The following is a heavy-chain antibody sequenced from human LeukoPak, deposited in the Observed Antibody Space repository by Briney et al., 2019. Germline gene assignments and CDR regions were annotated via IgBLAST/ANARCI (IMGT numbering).Heavy chain of an antibody. Sequence: GGSLRLSCAASGFTFTTYWMSWVRQAPGKGLEWVANIKQDGREKSYVDSVKGRFTISRDNAKNSLYLQMNSLRAEDTAVYYCVRDIDGYYYGTIGSYLWFDYWGQGAQVTVSS. V-gene: IGHV3-7*01. CDR1: GFTFTTYW. D-gene: IGHD3-22*01. CDR2: IKQDGREK. CDR3: VRDIDGYYYGTIGSYLWFDY. J-gene: IGHJ4*02.